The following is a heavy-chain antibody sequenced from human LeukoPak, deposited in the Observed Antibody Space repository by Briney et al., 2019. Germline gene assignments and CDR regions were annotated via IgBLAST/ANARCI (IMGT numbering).Heavy chain of an antibody. CDR1: GGSISSGSYY. CDR3: ATWGSSSFAFDI. V-gene: IGHV4-39*01. J-gene: IGHJ3*02. Sequence: SETLSLTCTFSGGSISSGSYYWGWIRQPPGKGLEWIGSIYYSGSTFYNPSLKSRVTISVDTSKSQFSLKLSSVTAADTAVYYCATWGSSSFAFDIWGQGTMVTVS. CDR2: IYYSGST. D-gene: IGHD6-6*01.